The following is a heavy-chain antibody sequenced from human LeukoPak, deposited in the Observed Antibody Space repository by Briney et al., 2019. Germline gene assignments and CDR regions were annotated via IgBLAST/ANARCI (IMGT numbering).Heavy chain of an antibody. CDR3: ARLGADFWSGYYFDY. CDR2: IYTSGST. V-gene: IGHV4-61*02. CDR1: GGSISSGSYF. Sequence: SETLSLTCTVSGGSISSGSYFWSWTRQSAGKGLEWIGRIYTSGSTNHNPSLESRVTISLDTSKNQFSLKLSSVTAADTAVYYCARLGADFWSGYYFDYWGQGTLVTVSS. J-gene: IGHJ4*02. D-gene: IGHD3-3*01.